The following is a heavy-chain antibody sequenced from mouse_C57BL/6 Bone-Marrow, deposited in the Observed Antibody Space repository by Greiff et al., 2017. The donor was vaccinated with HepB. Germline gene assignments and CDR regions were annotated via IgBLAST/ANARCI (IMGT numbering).Heavy chain of an antibody. CDR2: ISSGGSYT. Sequence: EVKLVESGGDLVKPGGSLKLSCAASGFTFSSYGMSWVRQTPDKRLAWVATISSGGSYTYYPDSVKGRFTISRDNAKNTLYLQMSSLKSENTAMYYCARRSITTVVALYYAMDYWGPGTSVTVSS. CDR1: GFTFSSYG. CDR3: ARRSITTVVALYYAMDY. J-gene: IGHJ4*01. D-gene: IGHD1-1*01. V-gene: IGHV5-6*02.